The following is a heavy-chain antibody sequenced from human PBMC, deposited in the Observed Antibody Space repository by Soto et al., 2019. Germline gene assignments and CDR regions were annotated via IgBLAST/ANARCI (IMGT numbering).Heavy chain of an antibody. J-gene: IGHJ6*02. CDR3: AREGFRGSSGWDYYYYYGMDV. V-gene: IGHV1-18*01. D-gene: IGHD6-19*01. Sequence: QVQLVQSGAEVKKPGASVKVSCKASGYTFTSYGISWVRQAPGQGLEWMGWISAYNGNTNYAQKLQGRVTMTTDTSTRPDYMELRSLRADDTAVYYCAREGFRGSSGWDYYYYYGMDVWGQGTTVTVSS. CDR2: ISAYNGNT. CDR1: GYTFTSYG.